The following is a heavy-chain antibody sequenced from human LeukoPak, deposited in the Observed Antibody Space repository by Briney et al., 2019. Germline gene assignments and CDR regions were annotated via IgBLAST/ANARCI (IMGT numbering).Heavy chain of an antibody. D-gene: IGHD2-15*01. CDR1: GFTFSNYA. Sequence: PGRSLRLSCEASGFTFSNYAMHWVRQAPAKGLEWVAYISYDGSKIYYADSVKGRFTISRHNSKNTLYLQMNSLRAEDTAVYYCARVLTYYSGGSCYYYYGMDVWGQGTTVTVYS. V-gene: IGHV3-30*14. CDR2: ISYDGSKI. CDR3: ARVLTYYSGGSCYYYYGMDV. J-gene: IGHJ6*02.